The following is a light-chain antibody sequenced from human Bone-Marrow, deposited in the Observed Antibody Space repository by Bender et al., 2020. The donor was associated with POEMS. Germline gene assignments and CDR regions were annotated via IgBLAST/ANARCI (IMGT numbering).Light chain of an antibody. CDR3: QAWDTYFVI. CDR1: DLGDKY. V-gene: IGLV3-1*01. J-gene: IGLJ2*01. Sequence: SYEVTQPPSVSVSPGQTASITCSGDDLGDKYVAWYQQKPGQSPVLVIYQDTKRPSGIPERFSGSNSGNTATLTISGTQAMDEADYYCQAWDTYFVIFGGVTKLTVL. CDR2: QDT.